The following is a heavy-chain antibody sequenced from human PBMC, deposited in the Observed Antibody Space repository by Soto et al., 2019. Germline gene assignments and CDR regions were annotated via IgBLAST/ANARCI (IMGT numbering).Heavy chain of an antibody. J-gene: IGHJ4*02. CDR3: ARGRYLDSSDYWVANLPFDH. Sequence: GGSLRRSCAASGFTCNSYVMTWVRQAPGEGLEWVSSISRSGRGSAYYADSVKGRFTISRDNSENTLFLQMNNLRDEDTALYYCARGRYLDSSDYWVANLPFDHWGLGTLVTVSS. CDR1: GFTCNSYV. V-gene: IGHV3-23*01. D-gene: IGHD3-22*01. CDR2: ISRSGRGSA.